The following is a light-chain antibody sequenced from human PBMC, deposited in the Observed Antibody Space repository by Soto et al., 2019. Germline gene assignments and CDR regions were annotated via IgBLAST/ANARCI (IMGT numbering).Light chain of an antibody. Sequence: EIVMTQSPATLSVSPGERATLSCRASQSVSSNLAWYQQKLGQAPRLLLYGASTRATGIPARFSGSGSGTDFTLTISGLQSEDFAVYYCQKYNDWPYTFGQGTKLEIK. V-gene: IGKV3-15*01. CDR3: QKYNDWPYT. CDR2: GAS. J-gene: IGKJ2*01. CDR1: QSVSSN.